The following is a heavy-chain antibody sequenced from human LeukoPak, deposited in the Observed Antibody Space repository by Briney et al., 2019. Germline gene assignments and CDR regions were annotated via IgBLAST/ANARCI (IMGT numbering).Heavy chain of an antibody. CDR2: INHSGST. V-gene: IGHV4-34*01. CDR3: ARHSIAARWIKVAFDI. D-gene: IGHD6-6*01. Sequence: PSETLSLTCTVSGGSISSFYWSWIRQPPGKGLEWIGEINHSGSTNYNPSLKSRVTISVDTSKNQFSLKLSPVTAADTAVYYCARHSIAARWIKVAFDIWGQGTMVTVSS. CDR1: GGSISSFY. J-gene: IGHJ3*02.